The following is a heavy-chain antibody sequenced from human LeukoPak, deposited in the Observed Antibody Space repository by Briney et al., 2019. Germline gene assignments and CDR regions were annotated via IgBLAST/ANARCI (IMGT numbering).Heavy chain of an antibody. Sequence: PGRSLRLSCAASGFTFSSYGTHWVRQAPGKGLEWVAVISYDGSNKYYADSVKGRFTISRDNSKNTLYLQMNSLRAEDTAVYYCAKDMAVAGLYWGQGTLVTVSS. V-gene: IGHV3-30*18. CDR1: GFTFSSYG. J-gene: IGHJ4*02. CDR3: AKDMAVAGLY. CDR2: ISYDGSNK. D-gene: IGHD6-19*01.